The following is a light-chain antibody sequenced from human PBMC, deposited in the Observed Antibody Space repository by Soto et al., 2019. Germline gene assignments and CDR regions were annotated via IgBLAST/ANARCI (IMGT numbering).Light chain of an antibody. CDR3: AAGDDRLNGREV. CDR1: SSNIGSNT. J-gene: IGLJ2*01. CDR2: SNN. Sequence: QSVLTQPPSASGTPGQRVTISCSGSSSNIGSNTVNWYQQLPGTAPKLLIYSNNQRPSRVPDRFSGSKSGTSASLAISGLQADDEADYYCAAGDDRLNGREVFGGGTKLTVL. V-gene: IGLV1-44*01.